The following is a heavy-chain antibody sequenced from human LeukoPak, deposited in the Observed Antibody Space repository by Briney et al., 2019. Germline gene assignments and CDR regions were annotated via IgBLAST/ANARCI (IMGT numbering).Heavy chain of an antibody. CDR3: ARRLHYYYMDV. V-gene: IGHV4-39*07. CDR2: IYYSGST. J-gene: IGHJ6*03. CDR1: GGSISNTGYY. D-gene: IGHD5/OR15-5a*01. Sequence: SETLSLTCTVSGGSISNTGYYWVWIRQPPGKGLEWIGTIYYSGSTYYNPSLKSRVTISVDMSKNQFSLKLSPMTAADTAVYYCARRLHYYYMDVWGRGTSVTVSS.